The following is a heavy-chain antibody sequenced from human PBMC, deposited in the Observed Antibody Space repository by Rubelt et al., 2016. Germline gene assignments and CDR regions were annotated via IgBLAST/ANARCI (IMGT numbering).Heavy chain of an antibody. V-gene: IGHV3-33*01. CDR3: SPGELVHY. J-gene: IGHJ4*02. D-gene: IGHD7-27*01. Sequence: RGRQAPGKGLAWVAVIWYDGSNKYYADSVKGRFTISRDNSKNTLYLQMNRLQSDDTAVYYCSPGELVHYWGQGTLVTVSS. CDR2: IWYDGSNK.